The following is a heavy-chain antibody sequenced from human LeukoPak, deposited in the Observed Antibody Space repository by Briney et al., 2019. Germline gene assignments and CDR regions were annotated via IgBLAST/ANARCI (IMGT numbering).Heavy chain of an antibody. CDR3: ASCYYYGSGGYYNKYYFDY. Sequence: SVKVSCKASGGTFSSYAISWVRQAPGQGLEWMGGIIPIFGTANYAQKFQDRVTITADKSTSTAYMELSSLRSEDTAVYYCASCYYYGSGGYYNKYYFDYWGQGTLVTVSS. V-gene: IGHV1-69*06. D-gene: IGHD3-10*01. CDR1: GGTFSSYA. J-gene: IGHJ4*02. CDR2: IIPIFGTA.